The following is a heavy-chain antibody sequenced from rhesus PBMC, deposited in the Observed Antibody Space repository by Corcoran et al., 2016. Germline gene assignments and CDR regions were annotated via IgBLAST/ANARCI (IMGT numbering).Heavy chain of an antibody. Sequence: QFQLVPSGAEVNKPGASLKVSCKASGFTFGSSHIHWLRQAPGQGLAWMGGSIPLVGIKKYAETFQGRVTMTADTSTSTAYRELSSLRSEDTAVYYGARGIGGGSYGYFDYWGQGVLVTVSS. D-gene: IGHD4-29*01. J-gene: IGHJ4*01. CDR2: SIPLVGIK. CDR1: GFTFGSSH. CDR3: ARGIGGGSYGYFDY. V-gene: IGHV1S10*01.